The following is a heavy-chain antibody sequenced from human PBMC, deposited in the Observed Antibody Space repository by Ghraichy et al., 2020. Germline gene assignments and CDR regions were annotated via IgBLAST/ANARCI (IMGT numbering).Heavy chain of an antibody. CDR1: GGSFSGYY. D-gene: IGHD6-6*01. CDR3: ARGHLYIAARRTFDY. Sequence: SETLSLTCAVYGGSFSGYYWSWIRQPPGKGLEWIGEINHSGSTNYNPSLKSRVTISVDTSKNQFSLKLSSVTAADTAVYYCARGHLYIAARRTFDYWGQGTLVTVSS. V-gene: IGHV4-34*01. CDR2: INHSGST. J-gene: IGHJ4*02.